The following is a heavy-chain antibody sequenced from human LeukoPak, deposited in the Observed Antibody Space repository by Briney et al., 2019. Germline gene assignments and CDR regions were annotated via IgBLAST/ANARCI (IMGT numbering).Heavy chain of an antibody. CDR3: GTHAGRTGSDD. D-gene: IGHD3/OR15-3a*01. CDR1: GSIFSGYY. V-gene: IGHV3-11*01. CDR2: ISGSGNDI. Sequence: PGGSLRLSCATSGSIFSGYYMSWIRQAPGKGLEWVSYISGSGNDISYADSVKGRFTISRDNAKGSLYLQMNSLRAADTAVYYCGTHAGRTGSDDWGQGTLVTVSS. J-gene: IGHJ4*02.